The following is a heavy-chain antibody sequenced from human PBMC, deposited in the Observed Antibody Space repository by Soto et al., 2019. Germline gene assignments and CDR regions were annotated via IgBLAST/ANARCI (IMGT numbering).Heavy chain of an antibody. D-gene: IGHD2-2*01. CDR2: IGTAGDT. J-gene: IGHJ4*02. CDR3: ARAIGLSLFDY. Sequence: PGGSLRLSCSASGFTFSSYDMHWVRQGPGKGLEWVSAIGTAGDTNYAGSVKGRFTISRENAKNSLYLQMNSLRAGDTAIYFCARAIGLSLFDYWGQGTLVTVSS. CDR1: GFTFSSYD. V-gene: IGHV3-13*04.